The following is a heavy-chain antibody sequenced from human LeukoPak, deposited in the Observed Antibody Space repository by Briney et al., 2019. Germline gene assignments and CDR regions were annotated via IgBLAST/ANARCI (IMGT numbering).Heavy chain of an antibody. CDR2: IYHSGST. Sequence: PSETLSLTCAVSGYSISSGYYWGRIRQPPGKGLEWIGSIYHSGSTYYNPSLKSRVTISVDTSKNQFSLKLSSVTAADTAVYYCARHERQWDYYYMDVWGKGTTVTVSS. V-gene: IGHV4-38-2*01. D-gene: IGHD6-19*01. CDR3: ARHERQWDYYYMDV. CDR1: GYSISSGYY. J-gene: IGHJ6*03.